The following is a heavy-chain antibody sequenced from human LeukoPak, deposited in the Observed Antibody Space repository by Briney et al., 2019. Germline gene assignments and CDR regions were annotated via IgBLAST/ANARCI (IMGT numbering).Heavy chain of an antibody. CDR1: GFTFSSYW. CDR3: ARGVAAAVYYFDY. CDR2: INSDGSST. V-gene: IGHV3-74*01. D-gene: IGHD6-13*01. Sequence: PGGSLRLSCAASGFTFSSYWMHWVRQAPGKGLGWVSRINSDGSSTSYADSVKGRFTISRDNAKNTLYLQMNSLRAEDTAVYYCARGVAAAVYYFDYWGQGTLVTVSS. J-gene: IGHJ4*02.